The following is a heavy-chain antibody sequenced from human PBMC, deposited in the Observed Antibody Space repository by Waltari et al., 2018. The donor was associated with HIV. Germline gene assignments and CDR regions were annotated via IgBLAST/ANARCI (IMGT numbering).Heavy chain of an antibody. CDR1: GGSISSSSYY. V-gene: IGHV4-39*01. D-gene: IGHD3-16*01. CDR3: ARVAYDYVWGSSLGVNWFDP. J-gene: IGHJ5*02. CDR2: IYYSGST. Sequence: QLQLQESGPGLVKPSETLSLTCTVSGGSISSSSYYWGWIRQPPGKGLEWIGSIYYSGSTYYNPSLKSRVTISVDTSKNQFSLKLSSVTAADTAVYYCARVAYDYVWGSSLGVNWFDPWGQGTLVTVSS.